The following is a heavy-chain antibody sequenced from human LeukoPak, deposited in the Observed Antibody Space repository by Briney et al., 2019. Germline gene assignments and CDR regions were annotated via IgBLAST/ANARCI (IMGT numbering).Heavy chain of an antibody. Sequence: GGSLRLSCAASGFTFSNAWMSWVRQAPGKGLEWISYISSSGGTTYYADSVKGRFTVSRDNAKNSLYLQMNSLRAEDTAVFYCARDPGDYYYYYMDVWGKGTTVTVSS. V-gene: IGHV3-48*01. D-gene: IGHD2-21*01. CDR1: GFTFSNAW. J-gene: IGHJ6*03. CDR2: ISSSGGTT. CDR3: ARDPGDYYYYYMDV.